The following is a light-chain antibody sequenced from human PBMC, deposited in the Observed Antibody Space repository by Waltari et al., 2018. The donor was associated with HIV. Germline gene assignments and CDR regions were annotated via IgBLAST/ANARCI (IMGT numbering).Light chain of an antibody. Sequence: QSVLTQPPSASGTPGQRVTISCSGSSSNIGSNYVYWYQHLPGTAPKLLIYRNNQRPSGVPDRFSGSKSGTSASLAIGGLRSEDEADYYCAAWDDSLLFGGGTKLTVL. CDR3: AAWDDSLL. CDR2: RNN. J-gene: IGLJ2*01. CDR1: SSNIGSNY. V-gene: IGLV1-47*01.